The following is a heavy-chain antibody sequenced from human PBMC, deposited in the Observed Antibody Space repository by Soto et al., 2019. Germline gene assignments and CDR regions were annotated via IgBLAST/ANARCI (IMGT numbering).Heavy chain of an antibody. J-gene: IGHJ1*01. Sequence: QITLKESGPPLVKPTQTLTLTCTFSGFSLSNSGMGVGWIRQPPGKALEWLALIYWDDDKRYSPSLKNRLTITKDTSRNQVVLTLTNIDPVDTATYYCAHRTGVIKEFQLWGQGTLVIVSS. D-gene: IGHD7-27*01. CDR1: GFSLSNSGMG. CDR3: AHRTGVIKEFQL. V-gene: IGHV2-5*02. CDR2: IYWDDDK.